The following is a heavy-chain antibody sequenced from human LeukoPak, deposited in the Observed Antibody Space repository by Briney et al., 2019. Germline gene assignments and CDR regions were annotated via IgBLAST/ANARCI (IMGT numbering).Heavy chain of an antibody. V-gene: IGHV3-30*02. CDR2: IRYDGSNK. D-gene: IGHD2-2*02. CDR1: GFTFSSYG. CDR3: AKSIDCSSTSCYRGYFQH. J-gene: IGHJ1*01. Sequence: PGGSLRLSCAASGFTFSSYGMHWVRQAPGKGLEWVAFIRYDGSNKYYADSVKGRFTISRDNSKNTLYLQMNSLRAEDTAVYYCAKSIDCSSTSCYRGYFQHWGQGTLVTVSS.